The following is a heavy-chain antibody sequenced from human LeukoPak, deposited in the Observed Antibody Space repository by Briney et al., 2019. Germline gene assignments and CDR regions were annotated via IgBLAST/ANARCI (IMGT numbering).Heavy chain of an antibody. CDR1: GGSISSSSYY. CDR3: ARSWAYYYDSSGYYPFDY. V-gene: IGHV4-39*01. J-gene: IGHJ4*02. D-gene: IGHD3-22*01. CDR2: IYYSGST. Sequence: SETLSLTCTVSGGSISSSSYYWGWIRQPPGRGLEWIGSIYYSGSTYYNPSLKSRVTLSVDTSKNQFSLKLSSVTAADTAVFYCARSWAYYYDSSGYYPFDYWGQGTLVTVSS.